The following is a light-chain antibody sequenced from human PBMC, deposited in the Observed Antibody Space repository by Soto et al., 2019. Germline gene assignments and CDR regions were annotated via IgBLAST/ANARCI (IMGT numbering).Light chain of an antibody. CDR2: LAS. J-gene: IGKJ1*01. CDR3: QQVLSTPWA. Sequence: DIQMTQAPSSLSASVGDRVTITCRASQSIYTYLNWYQHKPGKAPKLLISLASTLESGVPSRFIGSASGTDFALTITGLQPEDFASYYCQQVLSTPWAVGQGTKVAV. V-gene: IGKV1-39*01. CDR1: QSIYTY.